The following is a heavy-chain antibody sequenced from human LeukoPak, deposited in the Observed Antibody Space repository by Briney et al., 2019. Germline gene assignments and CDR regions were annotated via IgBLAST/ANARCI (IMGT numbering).Heavy chain of an antibody. CDR2: ISWNSGSI. J-gene: IGHJ4*02. D-gene: IGHD2-21*02. CDR1: GFTFDDYA. Sequence: AGGSLRLSCAASGFTFDDYAMHWVRQAPGKGLEWVSGISWNSGSIGYADSVKGRFTISRDNAKNSLYLQMNSLRAEDTALYYCAKVICGGDCYSFDYWGQGTLVTVSS. CDR3: AKVICGGDCYSFDY. V-gene: IGHV3-9*01.